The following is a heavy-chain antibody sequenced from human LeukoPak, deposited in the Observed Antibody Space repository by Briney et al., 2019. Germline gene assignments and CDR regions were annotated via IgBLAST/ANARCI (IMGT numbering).Heavy chain of an antibody. J-gene: IGHJ1*01. D-gene: IGHD4-17*01. CDR1: GGTFTSYA. CDR2: IIPILGIA. CDR3: ATVAADYGDYSAVPKYFQH. Sequence: SVKLSCKASGGTFTSYAISWVRQSPGPGLEWRGRIIPILGIANYAQKFQGRVTITADKSTSTAYMELSSLRSEDTAVYYCATVAADYGDYSAVPKYFQHWGQGTLVTVSS. V-gene: IGHV1-69*04.